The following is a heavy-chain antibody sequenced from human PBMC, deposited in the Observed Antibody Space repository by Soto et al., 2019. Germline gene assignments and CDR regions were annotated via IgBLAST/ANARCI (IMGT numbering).Heavy chain of an antibody. Sequence: QVQLVQSGAEVREPGASVKVSCKASGYTFTNYGISWVRQAPGQGLEWIGWISAYHGKIDYAQKVQGRITMTTDTTTSTAVMERRSLRTDDTSVYDCASETIPKMYDYGTDDWGQGTTVNVSS. CDR3: ASETIPKMYDYGTDD. J-gene: IGHJ6*02. CDR2: ISAYHGKI. V-gene: IGHV1-18*01. D-gene: IGHD2-8*01. CDR1: GYTFTNYG.